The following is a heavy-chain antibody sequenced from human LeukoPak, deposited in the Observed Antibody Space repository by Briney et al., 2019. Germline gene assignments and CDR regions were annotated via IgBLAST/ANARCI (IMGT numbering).Heavy chain of an antibody. CDR1: GYTFTGYY. D-gene: IGHD6-19*01. J-gene: IGHJ4*02. Sequence: ASVKVSCQASGYTFTGYYMHWVRQAPGQGLEWMGWINPNSGGTNYAQKFQGRVTMTRDTSISTAYMELSRLRSDDTAVYYCAREGEQWLVGSGFDYWGQGTLVTVSS. V-gene: IGHV1-2*02. CDR2: INPNSGGT. CDR3: AREGEQWLVGSGFDY.